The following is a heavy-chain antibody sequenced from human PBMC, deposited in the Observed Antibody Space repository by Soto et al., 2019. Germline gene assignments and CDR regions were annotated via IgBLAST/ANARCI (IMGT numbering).Heavy chain of an antibody. CDR1: GFTFSSYA. D-gene: IGHD6-13*01. CDR3: ARELDTPSSS. Sequence: GGSLRRSCAASGFTFSSYAMHWVRQAPGKGLEWVAVISYDGSNKYYADSVKGRFTISRDNSKNTLYLQMNSLRAEDTAVYYCARELDTPSSSWGQGTLVTVSS. V-gene: IGHV3-30-3*01. CDR2: ISYDGSNK. J-gene: IGHJ4*02.